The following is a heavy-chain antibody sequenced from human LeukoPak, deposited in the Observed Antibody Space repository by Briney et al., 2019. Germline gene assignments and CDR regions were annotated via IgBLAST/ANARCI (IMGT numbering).Heavy chain of an antibody. CDR2: IRYDGSNK. D-gene: IGHD3-3*01. Sequence: GGSLRLSCAASGFTFDDHAMHWVRQAPGKGLEWVAFIRYDGSNKYYADSVKGRFTISRDNSKNTLYLQMNSLRAEDTAVYYCAKDGGGGEYYDFWSGSDFDYWGQGTLVTVSS. J-gene: IGHJ4*02. CDR1: GFTFDDHA. CDR3: AKDGGGGEYYDFWSGSDFDY. V-gene: IGHV3-30*02.